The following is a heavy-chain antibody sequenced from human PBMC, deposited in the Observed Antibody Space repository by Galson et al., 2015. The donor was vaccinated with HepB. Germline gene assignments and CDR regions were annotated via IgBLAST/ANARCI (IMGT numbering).Heavy chain of an antibody. CDR1: GFTFSSYS. V-gene: IGHV3-21*01. CDR2: ISSSSSYI. D-gene: IGHD3-22*01. J-gene: IGHJ4*02. Sequence: SLRLSCAASGFTFSSYSMNWVRQAPGKGLEWVSSISSSSSYIYYADSVKGRFTISRDNAKNSLYLQMNSLRAEDTAVYYCARVVVITLGIDYWGQGTLVTVSS. CDR3: ARVVVITLGIDY.